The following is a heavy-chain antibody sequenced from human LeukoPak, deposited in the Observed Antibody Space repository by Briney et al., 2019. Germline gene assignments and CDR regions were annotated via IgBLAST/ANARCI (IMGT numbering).Heavy chain of an antibody. V-gene: IGHV3-23*01. CDR2: ISGSGGST. CDR1: EITLSNYG. CDR3: AKFSGVAASFFFDY. Sequence: GGSLRLSCAVSEITLSNYGMSWVRQAPGKGLEWVSAISGSGGSTYYADSVKGRFTISRDNSKNTLYLQMNSLRAEDTAVYYCAKFSGVAASFFFDYWGQGTLVTVSS. D-gene: IGHD3-3*02. J-gene: IGHJ4*02.